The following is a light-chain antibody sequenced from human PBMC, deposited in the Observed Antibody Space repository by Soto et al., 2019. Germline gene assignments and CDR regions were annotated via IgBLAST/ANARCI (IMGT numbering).Light chain of an antibody. Sequence: QSVLTQPASVSGSPGQSITISCTGTSSDVGSHNLVSWYQQYPGKAPKLIIFEASKRPSGVSNRFSGSKSGSTASLTISGLQAEDEADYYCGSNAASSTYVFGSGTQLTV. V-gene: IGLV2-23*01. CDR3: GSNAASSTYV. CDR1: SSDVGSHNL. J-gene: IGLJ1*01. CDR2: EAS.